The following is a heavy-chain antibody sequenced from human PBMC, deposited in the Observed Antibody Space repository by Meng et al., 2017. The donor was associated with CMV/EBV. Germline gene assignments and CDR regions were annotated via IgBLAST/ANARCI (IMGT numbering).Heavy chain of an antibody. V-gene: IGHV4-38-2*02. CDR3: ASHRGDSYGIHDAFDI. J-gene: IGHJ3*02. Sequence: SETLSLTCTVSGYSISSGYYWGWIRQPPGKGLEWIGSIYHSGSTYYNPSLKSRVTISVDTSKNQFSLKLSSVTAADTAVYYCASHRGDSYGIHDAFDIWGQGTMVTVSS. CDR2: IYHSGST. D-gene: IGHD5-18*01. CDR1: GYSISSGYY.